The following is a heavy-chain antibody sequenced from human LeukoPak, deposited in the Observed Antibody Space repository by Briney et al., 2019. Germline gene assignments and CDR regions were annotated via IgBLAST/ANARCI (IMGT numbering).Heavy chain of an antibody. Sequence: PGGSLRLSCAVSGFSFGSYSMHWVRQAPGKGLEWVSSITSSGSYINYADSVKGRFTTSRDNAKNSLYLQMNSLRAEDTAVYYCGMSGYYDSGPFAIWGQGKMGTASS. D-gene: IGHD3-22*01. CDR2: ITSSGSYI. CDR1: GFSFGSYS. CDR3: GMSGYYDSGPFAI. J-gene: IGHJ3*02. V-gene: IGHV3-21*01.